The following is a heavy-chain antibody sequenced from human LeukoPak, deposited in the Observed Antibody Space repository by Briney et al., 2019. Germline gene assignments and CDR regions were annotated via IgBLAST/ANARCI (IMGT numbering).Heavy chain of an antibody. Sequence: GGSLRLSCAASGFTFNNAWMNWVRQAPGKGLEWVGRIKRKTVAGTTDYASPVKGRFTISRDDSKNTLYLEMNSLKAEDTAVYYCARGSNSDDSSGFDHWGQGALVTVSS. V-gene: IGHV3-15*01. CDR3: ARGSNSDDSSGFDH. D-gene: IGHD3-22*01. J-gene: IGHJ4*02. CDR2: IKRKTVAGTT. CDR1: GFTFNNAW.